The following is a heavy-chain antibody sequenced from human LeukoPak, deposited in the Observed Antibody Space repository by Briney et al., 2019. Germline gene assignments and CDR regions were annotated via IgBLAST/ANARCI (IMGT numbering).Heavy chain of an antibody. CDR1: GGSISSGGYY. V-gene: IGHV4-31*03. CDR3: ARVPYDFWSGYYSAFDI. J-gene: IGHJ3*02. Sequence: SETLSLTCTVSGGSISSGGYYWSWIRQHPGKGLEWIGHIYYSGSTYYNPSLKSRVTISVDTSKNQFSLKLSSVTAADTAVYYCARVPYDFWSGYYSAFDIWGQGTMVTVSS. CDR2: IYYSGST. D-gene: IGHD3-3*01.